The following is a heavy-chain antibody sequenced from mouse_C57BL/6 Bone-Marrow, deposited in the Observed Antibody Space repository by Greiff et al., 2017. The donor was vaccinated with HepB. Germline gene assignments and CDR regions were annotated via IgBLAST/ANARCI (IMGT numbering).Heavy chain of an antibody. D-gene: IGHD1-1*01. Sequence: QVQLQQPGAELVKPGASVKLSCKASGYTFTSYWMHWVKQRPGRGLEWIGRIDPNSGGTKYNEKFKSKATLTVDKPSSTAYMQLSSLTSEDSAVYYCARWRITTVVATDWYFDVWGTGTTVTVSS. CDR2: IDPNSGGT. CDR1: GYTFTSYW. J-gene: IGHJ1*03. V-gene: IGHV1-72*01. CDR3: ARWRITTVVATDWYFDV.